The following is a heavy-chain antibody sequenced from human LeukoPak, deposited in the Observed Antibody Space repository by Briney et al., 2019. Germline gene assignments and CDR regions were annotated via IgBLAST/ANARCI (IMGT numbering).Heavy chain of an antibody. J-gene: IGHJ3*02. CDR2: IYYSGST. CDR1: GGSICSSSYY. CDR3: ARGSYDSSGCYYDDAFDI. D-gene: IGHD3-22*01. V-gene: IGHV4-39*01. Sequence: PSETLSLTCTVSGGSICSSSYYWGWIRQLPGKGLEWIGSIYYSGSTYYNPSLKSRVTISVDTSKNQFSLKLSSVTAADTAVYYCARGSYDSSGCYYDDAFDIWGQGTMVTVSS.